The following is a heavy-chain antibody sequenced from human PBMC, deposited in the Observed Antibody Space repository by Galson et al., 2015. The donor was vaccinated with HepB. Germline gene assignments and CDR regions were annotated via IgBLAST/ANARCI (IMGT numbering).Heavy chain of an antibody. CDR1: GFSFSSYW. D-gene: IGHD3-3*01. V-gene: IGHV3-7*01. Sequence: SLRLSCAASGFSFSSYWMSWVRQAPGKGLEWVANIKDDGSETYYVDSVKGRFTVSRDNVKNSLYLQMNSLRAEDTALYYCAREPPPDSTLHGAVIPAYYYHYGMDVWGRGTTVIVSS. CDR2: IKDDGSET. CDR3: AREPPPDSTLHGAVIPAYYYHYGMDV. J-gene: IGHJ6*01.